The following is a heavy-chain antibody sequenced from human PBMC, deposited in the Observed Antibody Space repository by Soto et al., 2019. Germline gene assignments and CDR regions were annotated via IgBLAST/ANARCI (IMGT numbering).Heavy chain of an antibody. CDR1: GGSITSNNW. J-gene: IGHJ4*02. V-gene: IGHV4-4*02. Sequence: SETLSLTCAVSGGSITSNNWWSWVRQPPGRGLEWIGEIYYSGSTYYNPSLKSRVTISVDTSKNQFSLKLSSVTAADTAVYYCARRVVVVAAFDYWGQGTLVTVSS. D-gene: IGHD2-15*01. CDR2: IYYSGST. CDR3: ARRVVVVAAFDY.